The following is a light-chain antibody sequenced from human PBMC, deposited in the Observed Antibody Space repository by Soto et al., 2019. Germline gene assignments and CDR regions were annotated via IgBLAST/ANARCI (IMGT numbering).Light chain of an antibody. CDR3: QQYYTWPRT. V-gene: IGKV1-5*01. J-gene: IGKJ1*01. Sequence: DIQMTQSPSTLSASVGDRVTITCRASQSISSWLAWYQQKPGKAPKLLIYDASSLESGVPSRFSGSGSGTEFTLTISSLQPDDFATYYCQQYYTWPRTFGQGTRVEIK. CDR1: QSISSW. CDR2: DAS.